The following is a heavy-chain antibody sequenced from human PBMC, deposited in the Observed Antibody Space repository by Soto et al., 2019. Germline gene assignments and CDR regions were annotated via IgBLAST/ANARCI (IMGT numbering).Heavy chain of an antibody. D-gene: IGHD2-15*01. CDR3: ATRAVVVVAAGDAFDI. CDR2: FDPEDGET. V-gene: IGHV1-24*01. Sequence: ASVKVSCKVSGYTLTELSMHWVRQAPGKGLEWMGGFDPEDGETIYAQKFQGRVTMTEDTSTDTAYMELSSLRSEDTAVYYCATRAVVVVAAGDAFDIWGQGTMVTVSS. CDR1: GYTLTELS. J-gene: IGHJ3*02.